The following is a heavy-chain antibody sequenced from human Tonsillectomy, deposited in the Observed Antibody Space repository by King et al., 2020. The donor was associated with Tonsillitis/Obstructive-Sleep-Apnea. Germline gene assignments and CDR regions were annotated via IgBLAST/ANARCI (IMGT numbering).Heavy chain of an antibody. CDR3: AGSSIAVAGTVVFDS. D-gene: IGHD6-19*01. CDR1: GFTVSSNY. Sequence: VQLVESGGGLIQPGGSLRLSCAASGFTVSSNYMSWVRQAPGKGLEWVSVIYSGDSTFYADSVKGRFTISRDNSKNTPYLQMNSLGVEDTAVYYCAGSSIAVAGTVVFDSWGQGTLVTVSS. V-gene: IGHV3-53*01. CDR2: IYSGDST. J-gene: IGHJ4*02.